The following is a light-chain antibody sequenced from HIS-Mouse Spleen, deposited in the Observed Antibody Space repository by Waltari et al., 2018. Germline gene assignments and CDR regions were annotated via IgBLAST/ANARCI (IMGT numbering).Light chain of an antibody. CDR1: SGSIASNY. V-gene: IGLV6-57*02. Sequence: NFMLTQPHSVSESPGKPVTISCTGSSGSIASNYVQWYQQRPGSAPTTVIYEDNQRPSGVPDRFSGSIDSSSNSASLTISGLKTEDEADYYCQSYDSSNVVFGGGTKLTVL. CDR3: QSYDSSNVV. J-gene: IGLJ2*01. CDR2: EDN.